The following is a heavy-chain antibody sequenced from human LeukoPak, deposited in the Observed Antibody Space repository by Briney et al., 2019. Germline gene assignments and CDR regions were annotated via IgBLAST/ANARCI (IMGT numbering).Heavy chain of an antibody. V-gene: IGHV3-30-3*01. D-gene: IGHD3-10*01. CDR1: GFTFSSYA. Sequence: PGRSLRLSCAASGFTFSSYAMHWVRQAPGKGLEWVAIISYDGGNKYYADSVKGRFTISRDNSKNTLYLQMSSLRAEDTAVYYCARDIGRFGELSPIDYWGQGTLVTVSS. CDR3: ARDIGRFGELSPIDY. J-gene: IGHJ4*02. CDR2: ISYDGGNK.